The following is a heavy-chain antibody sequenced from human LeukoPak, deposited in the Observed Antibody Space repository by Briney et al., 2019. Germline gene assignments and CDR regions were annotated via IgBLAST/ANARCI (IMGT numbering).Heavy chain of an antibody. Sequence: SETLSLTCTVSGDSFSTCNSYWGWIRPPPGKGLVWIGSIYCSGNTYYNASLKSRVTISVDTSKNQFSLKLSSVTAADTAVYYCARTTEAHSWLTRYYDYYMDVWGKGTTVTVSS. CDR2: IYCSGNT. V-gene: IGHV4-39*07. J-gene: IGHJ6*03. CDR1: GDSFSTCNSY. CDR3: ARTTEAHSWLTRYYDYYMDV. D-gene: IGHD6-13*01.